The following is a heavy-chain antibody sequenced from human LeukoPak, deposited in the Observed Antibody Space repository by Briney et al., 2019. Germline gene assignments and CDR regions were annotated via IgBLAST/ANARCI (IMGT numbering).Heavy chain of an antibody. CDR3: ARAPPGSIAVAQWFFDY. J-gene: IGHJ4*02. D-gene: IGHD6-19*01. CDR1: GFTFSSYW. V-gene: IGHV3-7*01. Sequence: GGSLRLSCAASGFTFSSYWMSWVRQAPGKGLEWVANIRQDGGTMSYVDSVKGRFTISRDNAKNSLYLQMSSLRAEDTAVYYCARAPPGSIAVAQWFFDYWGQGTLVTVSS. CDR2: IRQDGGTM.